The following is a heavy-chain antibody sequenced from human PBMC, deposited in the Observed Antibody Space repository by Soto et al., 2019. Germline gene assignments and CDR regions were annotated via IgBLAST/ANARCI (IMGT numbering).Heavy chain of an antibody. CDR3: AKLRAKSHIAVPFDY. V-gene: IGHV3-23*01. J-gene: IGHJ4*02. CDR1: GFTFGNFA. D-gene: IGHD2-15*01. Sequence: EVHLLDSGGGLAQPGGSLKLSCATSGFTFGNFAMSWVRQAPGKGLEWVSAISGNGGSTYYAYSVKGRFTISRDNSKNTLYLQMNSLTAEDTAVYFCAKLRAKSHIAVPFDYWGQGSLVTVSS. CDR2: ISGNGGST.